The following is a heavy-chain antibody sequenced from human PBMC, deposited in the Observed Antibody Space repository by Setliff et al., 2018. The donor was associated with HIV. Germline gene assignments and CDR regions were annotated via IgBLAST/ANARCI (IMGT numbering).Heavy chain of an antibody. D-gene: IGHD3-9*01. V-gene: IGHV4-59*08. CDR1: GGSISSYY. J-gene: IGHJ4*02. Sequence: SETLSLTCTVSGGSISSYYWSWIRQQPGKGLEWIGYIYYSGSTYYNPSLKSRVTISVDTSKNQFSLKLSSVTAADTAVYYCARGGVLRYFDWAYWGQGTLVTVSS. CDR3: ARGGVLRYFDWAY. CDR2: IYYSGST.